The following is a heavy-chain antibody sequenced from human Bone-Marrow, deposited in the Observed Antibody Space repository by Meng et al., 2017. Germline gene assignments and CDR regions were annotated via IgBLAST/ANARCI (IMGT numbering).Heavy chain of an antibody. Sequence: QEQLVESGGGVVQPGRSLRLSCAASGFTFPMFAMHWVRQATGKGLEWLAVIVHDGSHIVYTDSVKGRFTISRDSSKNTMYLQMNNLRADDTAMYYCTGGEDHWGQGTLVTVSS. CDR3: TGGEDH. CDR2: IVHDGSHI. CDR1: GFTFPMFA. V-gene: IGHV3-30*07. J-gene: IGHJ4*02.